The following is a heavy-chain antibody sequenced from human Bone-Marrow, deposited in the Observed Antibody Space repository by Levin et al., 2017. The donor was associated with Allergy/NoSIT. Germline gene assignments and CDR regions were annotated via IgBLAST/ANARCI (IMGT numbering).Heavy chain of an antibody. Sequence: PGGSLRLSCTASGFTFGDYAMSWFRQAPGKGLEWVGFIRSKAYGGTTEYAASVKGRFTISRDDSKSIAYLQMNSLKTEDTAVYYCTRGPYSSGWFYYFDYWGQGTLVTVSS. CDR1: GFTFGDYA. J-gene: IGHJ4*02. CDR2: IRSKAYGGTT. CDR3: TRGPYSSGWFYYFDY. D-gene: IGHD6-19*01. V-gene: IGHV3-49*03.